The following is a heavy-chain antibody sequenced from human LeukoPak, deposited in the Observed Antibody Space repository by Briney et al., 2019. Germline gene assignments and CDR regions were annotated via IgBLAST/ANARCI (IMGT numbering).Heavy chain of an antibody. D-gene: IGHD6-13*01. CDR1: GFTFSTYS. CDR2: ISSNFSYI. Sequence: GGSLRLSCAASGFTFSTYSMNWVRQAPGKGLEWVSSISSNFSYIHYADSVKGRFTISRDNAKNSLNLQMSSLRAEDTAVYYCARRNPGYSSSWYFNDYWGQGTLVTVSS. CDR3: ARRNPGYSSSWYFNDY. J-gene: IGHJ4*02. V-gene: IGHV3-21*01.